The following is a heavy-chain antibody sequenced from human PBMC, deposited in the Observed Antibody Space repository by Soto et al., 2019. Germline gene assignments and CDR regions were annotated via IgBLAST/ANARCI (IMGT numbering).Heavy chain of an antibody. CDR1: GGTFSSYT. CDR2: IIPILGIA. V-gene: IGHV1-69*02. CDR3: ASYVLEWLLFPYDYYYMDV. Sequence: VASVTVSCKASGGTFSSYTISWVRQAPGQGLEWMGRIIPILGIANYAQKFQGRVTITADKSTSTAYMELSSLRSEDTAVYYCASYVLEWLLFPYDYYYMDVWGKGTTVTVSS. D-gene: IGHD3-3*01. J-gene: IGHJ6*03.